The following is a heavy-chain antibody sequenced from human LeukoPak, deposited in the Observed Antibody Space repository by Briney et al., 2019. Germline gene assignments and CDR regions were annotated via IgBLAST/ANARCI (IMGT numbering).Heavy chain of an antibody. CDR3: ARDVLLWFGELCAFDI. CDR2: ISAYNGNT. D-gene: IGHD3-10*01. J-gene: IGHJ3*02. Sequence: ASVKVSCKASGYTFTSYGISWVRQAPGQGLEWMGWISAYNGNTNYAQKLQGRVTMTTDTSTSTAYMELRSLRSDDTAVYYCARDVLLWFGELCAFDIWGQGTMVTVSS. CDR1: GYTFTSYG. V-gene: IGHV1-18*01.